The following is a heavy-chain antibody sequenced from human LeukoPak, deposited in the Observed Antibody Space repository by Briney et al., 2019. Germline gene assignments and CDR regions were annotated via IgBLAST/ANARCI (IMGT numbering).Heavy chain of an antibody. CDR3: GKDNGGVPGTFDF. CDR1: GYTFTSFY. V-gene: IGHV1-2*02. CDR2: INPSNGDT. J-gene: IGHJ4*02. Sequence: ASVKVSCKASGYTFTSFYIHWVRHDPGQGLEWMGWINPSNGDTNSAQKFQGRVTMTRDTSINTVYLDLTSLRSDDTAVYYCGKDNGGVPGTFDFWGQGTLVTVSS. D-gene: IGHD1-7*01.